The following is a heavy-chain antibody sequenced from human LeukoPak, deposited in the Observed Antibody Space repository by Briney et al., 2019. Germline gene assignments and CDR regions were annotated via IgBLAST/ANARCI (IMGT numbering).Heavy chain of an antibody. D-gene: IGHD5-12*01. CDR3: ARDRGYSGYAHGY. V-gene: IGHV3-43D*03. CDR1: GFSFDDYA. J-gene: IGHJ4*02. CDR2: ISWDGGST. Sequence: GGSLRLSCAASGFSFDDYAMHWVRQAPGKGLEWVSLISWDGGSTYFADSVEGRFTISRDNSKNSLYLQMNSLRAEDTAVYYCARDRGYSGYAHGYWGQGTLVTVSS.